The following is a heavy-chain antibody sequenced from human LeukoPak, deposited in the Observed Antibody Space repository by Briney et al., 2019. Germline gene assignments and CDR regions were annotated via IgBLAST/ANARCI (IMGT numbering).Heavy chain of an antibody. CDR3: ARDFRDGYTSYFDY. V-gene: IGHV3-33*01. D-gene: IGHD5-24*01. CDR1: GFTFSSYG. Sequence: GGSLRLSCAASGFTFSSYGMHGVRQAPGKGLEWVAVIWYDGSNKYYADSVKGRFTISRDNSKNTLYLQMNSLRAEDTAVYYCARDFRDGYTSYFDYWGQGTLVTVSS. J-gene: IGHJ4*02. CDR2: IWYDGSNK.